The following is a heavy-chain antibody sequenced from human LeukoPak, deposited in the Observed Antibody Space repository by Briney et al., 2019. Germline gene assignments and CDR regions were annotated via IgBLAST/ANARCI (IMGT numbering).Heavy chain of an antibody. Sequence: SETLSLTCTVSGGSISIYYWSWLRQPAEGGLEWIGRIYTSGSTNYNPSLKSRVTMSVDTSKNQFSLKLSSVTAADTAVYYCARDKNTRQDYWGQGTLVTVSS. J-gene: IGHJ4*02. CDR1: GGSISIYY. CDR2: IYTSGST. D-gene: IGHD1-1*01. CDR3: ARDKNTRQDY. V-gene: IGHV4-4*07.